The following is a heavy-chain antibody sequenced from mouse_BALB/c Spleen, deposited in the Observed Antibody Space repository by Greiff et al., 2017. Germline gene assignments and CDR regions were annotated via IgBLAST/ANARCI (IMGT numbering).Heavy chain of an antibody. D-gene: IGHD1-1*01. CDR3: ANNYGRRDYAMDY. CDR2: INPSSGYT. J-gene: IGHJ4*01. CDR1: GYTFTSYT. Sequence: VQLQEFAAVLARPGASVKMSCKASGYTFTSYTMHRVKQRPGQGLEWIGYINPSSGYTEYNQKFKVKTTLTADKSSSTAYMQLSSLTSEDSAVYYYANNYGRRDYAMDYWGQGTSVTVSS. V-gene: IGHV1-4*02.